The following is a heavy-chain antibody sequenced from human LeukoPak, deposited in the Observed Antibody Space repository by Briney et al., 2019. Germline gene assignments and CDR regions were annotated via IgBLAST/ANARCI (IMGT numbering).Heavy chain of an antibody. CDR2: TRNKANSYTT. Sequence: GGSLRLSCAASGFTFSDHYMDWVRQAPGKGLEWVGRTRNKANSYTTEYAASVKGRFTISRDNGKNSLYLQTNSLRAEDTAVYYCARAGLLWFGESKFDYWGQGTLVTVSS. CDR1: GFTFSDHY. J-gene: IGHJ4*02. D-gene: IGHD3-10*01. CDR3: ARAGLLWFGESKFDY. V-gene: IGHV3-72*01.